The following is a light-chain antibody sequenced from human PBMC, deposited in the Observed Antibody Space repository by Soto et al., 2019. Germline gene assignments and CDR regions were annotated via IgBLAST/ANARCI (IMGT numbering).Light chain of an antibody. V-gene: IGKV3D-15*01. CDR1: QTVSSSY. CDR2: GAS. Sequence: EILFTQSPGTLSLSPGERATLSCRASQTVSSSYLAWYQQKPGQAPRLLLYGASSRANGIPARFSGSGSGTEFTLTISSLQSEDFAAYYCQQYNNWHPRTFGQGTKVDIK. CDR3: QQYNNWHPRT. J-gene: IGKJ1*01.